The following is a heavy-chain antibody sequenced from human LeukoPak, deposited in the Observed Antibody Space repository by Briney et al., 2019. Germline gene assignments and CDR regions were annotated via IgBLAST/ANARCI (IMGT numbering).Heavy chain of an antibody. Sequence: PGESLRLSCAASGFSFTSYAMSWVRQAPGKGLEWVSSISASGSNTNYADSVQGRFTFSRDNSKNTLYLQMNSLRAEDTAVYYCAKGGGLRAGGTYRIDYWGQGTLVTVSS. D-gene: IGHD3-16*02. CDR1: GFSFTSYA. V-gene: IGHV3-23*01. CDR2: ISASGSNT. CDR3: AKGGGLRAGGTYRIDY. J-gene: IGHJ4*02.